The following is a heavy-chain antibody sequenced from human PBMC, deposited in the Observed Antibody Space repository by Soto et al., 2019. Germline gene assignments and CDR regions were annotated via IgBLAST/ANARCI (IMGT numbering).Heavy chain of an antibody. D-gene: IGHD1-26*01. CDR3: ARDPSDLWEPDQYFQH. CDR1: GFPFTTYA. V-gene: IGHV3-23*01. Sequence: GGSLRLSCEVSGFPFTTYAMNWVRQAPGKGLEWVSGISGSGTVTYYADSVKGRFTISRDNSKDTVFLQMNSLRAEDTAVYYCARDPSDLWEPDQYFQHWGQGTLVTVSS. J-gene: IGHJ1*01. CDR2: ISGSGTVT.